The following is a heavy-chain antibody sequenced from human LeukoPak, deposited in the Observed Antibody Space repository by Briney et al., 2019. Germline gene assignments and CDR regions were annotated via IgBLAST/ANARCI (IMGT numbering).Heavy chain of an antibody. Sequence: PSETLSLTCTVSGGPITRSAYYWVWVRQSPGRGLEWLGSIYSNGDTYYNPSFESRVTIAIETSKNQFSLKMTSVTAADTAAYYCTSRSFRLPLDAFDVWGQGTRVAVSS. CDR3: TSRSFRLPLDAFDV. V-gene: IGHV4-39*01. CDR2: IYSNGDT. CDR1: GGPITRSAYY. J-gene: IGHJ3*01.